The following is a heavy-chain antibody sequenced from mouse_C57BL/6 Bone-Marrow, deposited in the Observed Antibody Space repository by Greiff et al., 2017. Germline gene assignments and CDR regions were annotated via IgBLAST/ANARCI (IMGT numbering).Heavy chain of an antibody. CDR2: IYPGSGST. J-gene: IGHJ1*03. CDR3: ARPYYSNYRYFDV. Sequence: VQLQQPGAELVKPGASVKMSCKASGYTFTSYWITWVKQRPGQGLGWIGDIYPGSGSTNYNEKFKSKATLTVDTSSSTAYMQLSSLTSEDSAVYYCARPYYSNYRYFDVWGTGTTVTVSS. V-gene: IGHV1-55*01. D-gene: IGHD2-5*01. CDR1: GYTFTSYW.